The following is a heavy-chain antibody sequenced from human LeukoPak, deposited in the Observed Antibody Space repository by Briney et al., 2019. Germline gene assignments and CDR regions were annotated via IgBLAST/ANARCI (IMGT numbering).Heavy chain of an antibody. CDR1: GGSISSSNW. J-gene: IGHJ4*02. V-gene: IGHV4-4*02. D-gene: IGHD1-26*01. CDR2: IYHSGST. CDR3: AREGDRLADRYSGSYARLYYFDY. Sequence: PSETLSLTCAVSGGSISSSNWWSWVRQPPGKGLEWIGEIYHSGSTNYNPSLKSRVTISVDTSKNQFSLKLSSVTAADTAVYYCAREGDRLADRYSGSYARLYYFDYWGQGTLVTVSS.